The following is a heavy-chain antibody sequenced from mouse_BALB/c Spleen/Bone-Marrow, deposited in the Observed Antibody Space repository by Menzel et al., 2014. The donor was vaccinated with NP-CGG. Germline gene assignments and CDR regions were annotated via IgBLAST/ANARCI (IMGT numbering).Heavy chain of an antibody. CDR3: ARERDYDWFAY. J-gene: IGHJ3*01. Sequence: EVKVVESGGGLVKPGGSLKLSCAASGFTFSSYSMSWVRQTPEKRLEWVASINNGGSTYYPDSVKGRLTISRDNARNILFLQMSSLRSEDTAMYYCARERDYDWFAYWGQGTLVTVSA. CDR2: INNGGST. V-gene: IGHV5-6-5*01. D-gene: IGHD2-4*01. CDR1: GFTFSSYS.